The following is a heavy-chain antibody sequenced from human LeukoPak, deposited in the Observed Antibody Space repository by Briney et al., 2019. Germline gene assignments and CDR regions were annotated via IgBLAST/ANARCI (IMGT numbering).Heavy chain of an antibody. CDR1: GYSFTSYW. J-gene: IGHJ6*03. Sequence: GESLKISCKGSGYSFTSYWIGWVRQMPGKGLAWMGIIYPGDSDTRYSPSFQGQVTISADKSISTAYLQWSSLKASDTAMYYCARARLSYYYYMDVWGKGTTVTVSS. V-gene: IGHV5-51*01. CDR2: IYPGDSDT. D-gene: IGHD6-6*01. CDR3: ARARLSYYYYMDV.